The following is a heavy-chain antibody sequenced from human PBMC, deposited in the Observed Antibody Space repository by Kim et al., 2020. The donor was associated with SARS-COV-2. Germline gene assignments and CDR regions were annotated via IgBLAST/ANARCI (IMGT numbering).Heavy chain of an antibody. D-gene: IGHD3-10*01. CDR2: IRTRTNRYRT. V-gene: IGHV3-73*01. Sequence: GGSLRLSCAASGFTFSVSAIHWVRQAPGKGLEWIGRIRTRTNRYRTTYAASVKGRFTISRDDSRNTAYLQMNSLKTEDTAIYYCTRLNYGLDSWGRGDLVTVSS. CDR1: GFTFSVSA. CDR3: TRLNYGLDS. J-gene: IGHJ4*02.